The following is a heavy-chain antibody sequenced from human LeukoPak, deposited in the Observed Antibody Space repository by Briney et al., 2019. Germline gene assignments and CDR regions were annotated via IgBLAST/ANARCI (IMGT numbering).Heavy chain of an antibody. CDR1: GFSFSTSW. J-gene: IGHJ5*02. V-gene: IGHV3-7*01. CDR2: IRQDGNEI. CDR3: ARGQNWLGP. Sequence: AESLRLSCTASGFSFSTSWMTWVRQAAGKGLDWLANIRQDGNEIHYVDSVRGRFTISRDNAKNSLYLQMNSLRVEDTATYYCARGQNWLGPWGQGTLLTVSS.